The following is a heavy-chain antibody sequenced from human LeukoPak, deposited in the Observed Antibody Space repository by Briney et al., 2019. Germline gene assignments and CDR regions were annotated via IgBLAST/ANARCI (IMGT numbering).Heavy chain of an antibody. CDR1: GFTFSSYG. D-gene: IGHD1-26*01. Sequence: PGGSLRLSCAASGFTFSSYGMHWVRQAPGKGLEWVAVISYDGSNKYYADSVKGRFTISRDNSKNTLYLQMNSLRAEDTAVFYCVRGSPNSGSQYGYWGQGTLVTVSS. V-gene: IGHV3-30*03. CDR2: ISYDGSNK. J-gene: IGHJ4*02. CDR3: VRGSPNSGSQYGY.